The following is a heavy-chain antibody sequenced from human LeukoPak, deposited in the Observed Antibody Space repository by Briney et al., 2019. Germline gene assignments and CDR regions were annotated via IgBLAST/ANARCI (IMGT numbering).Heavy chain of an antibody. CDR3: AKGDSSGYYFPSFRFDP. V-gene: IGHV3-30*18. CDR2: ISYDGSNK. J-gene: IGHJ5*02. CDR1: GFTFSSYG. D-gene: IGHD3-22*01. Sequence: GRSLRLSCAASGFTFSSYGMHWVCQAPGKGLEWVAVISYDGSNKYCADSVKGRFTISRDNSKNTLYLQMNSLRAEDTAVYYCAKGDSSGYYFPSFRFDPWGQGTLVTVSS.